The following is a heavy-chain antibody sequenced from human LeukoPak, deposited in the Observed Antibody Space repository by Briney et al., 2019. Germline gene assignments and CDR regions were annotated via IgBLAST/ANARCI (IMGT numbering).Heavy chain of an antibody. Sequence: GESLQISSKGSGYSLTSYWIGWVRQMPGKGLEWMGIIYPGDSDTRYSPSFQGQVTISADKSISTAYLQWSSLKASDTAMYYCARHRSLLYYYGSGSYPDYWGQGTLVTVSS. CDR3: ARHRSLLYYYGSGSYPDY. J-gene: IGHJ4*02. D-gene: IGHD3-10*01. CDR2: IYPGDSDT. CDR1: GYSLTSYW. V-gene: IGHV5-51*01.